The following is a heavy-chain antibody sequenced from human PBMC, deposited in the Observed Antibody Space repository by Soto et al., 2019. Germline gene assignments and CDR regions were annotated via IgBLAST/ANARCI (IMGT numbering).Heavy chain of an antibody. CDR3: AILIAVAGTGWFDP. Sequence: SETLSLTCNVSGGSITSSVYSGNWIRQAPGKGLEWIGFIYHTGTLYYNPSLKSRVTISLDRSENLFSLKLSSVTAADTAVYYCAILIAVAGTGWFDPGGQGTLVTVS. CDR2: IYHTGTL. CDR1: GGSITSSVYS. D-gene: IGHD6-19*01. V-gene: IGHV4-30-2*01. J-gene: IGHJ5*02.